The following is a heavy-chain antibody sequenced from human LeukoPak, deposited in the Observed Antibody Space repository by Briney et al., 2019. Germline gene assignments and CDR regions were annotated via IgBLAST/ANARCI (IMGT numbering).Heavy chain of an antibody. CDR2: IRYDATDK. CDR1: GFTFSSYG. CDR3: ARDSGSAWAFDI. D-gene: IGHD1-26*01. V-gene: IGHV3-30*02. J-gene: IGHJ3*02. Sequence: PGGSLRLSCAASGFTFSSYGMQWVRQAPGKGLEWVAFIRYDATDKHYADSVKGRFTISRDNSKSTLYLQMNSLRAEDTAVYYCARDSGSAWAFDIWGQGTMVTVSS.